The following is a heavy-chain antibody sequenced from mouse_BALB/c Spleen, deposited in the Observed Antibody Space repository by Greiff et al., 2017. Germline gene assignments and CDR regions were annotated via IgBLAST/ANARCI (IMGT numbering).Heavy chain of an antibody. D-gene: IGHD2-10*02. J-gene: IGHJ4*01. CDR3: ARTPYGNYEDFYAMDY. V-gene: IGHV5-17*02. CDR2: ISSGSSTI. CDR1: GFTFSSFG. Sequence: EVMLVESGGGLVQPGGSRKLSCAASGFTFSSFGMHWVRQAPEKGLEWVAYISSGSSTIYYADTVKGRFTISRDNPKNTLFLQMTSLRSEDTAMYYCARTPYGNYEDFYAMDYWGQGTSVTVSS.